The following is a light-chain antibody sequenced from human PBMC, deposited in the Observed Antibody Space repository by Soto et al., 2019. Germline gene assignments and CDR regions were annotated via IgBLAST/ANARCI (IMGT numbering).Light chain of an antibody. CDR3: MQALQTPFT. Sequence: DIVMTQSPLSLPVTPGEPASISCRSSQSLLHSNGYNYLDWYLQKPGQSPQLLIYLGSNRASGVPDRFSGSGSGTDFXLKIXXXXXEDVGVYYCMQALQTPFTFGPGTKVDXK. V-gene: IGKV2-28*01. J-gene: IGKJ3*01. CDR1: QSLLHSNGYNY. CDR2: LGS.